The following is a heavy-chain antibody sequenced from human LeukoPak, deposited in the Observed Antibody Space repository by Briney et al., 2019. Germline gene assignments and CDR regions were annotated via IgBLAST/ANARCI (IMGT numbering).Heavy chain of an antibody. Sequence: GRSLRLSCAASGFTFDDYAMHWVRQAPGKGLEWVSGISWNSGSIGYADSVEGRFTISRDNAKNSLYLQMNSLRAEDMALYYCAKAGDGSDRTFDIWGQGTMVTVSS. J-gene: IGHJ3*02. D-gene: IGHD1-26*01. CDR2: ISWNSGSI. CDR3: AKAGDGSDRTFDI. V-gene: IGHV3-9*03. CDR1: GFTFDDYA.